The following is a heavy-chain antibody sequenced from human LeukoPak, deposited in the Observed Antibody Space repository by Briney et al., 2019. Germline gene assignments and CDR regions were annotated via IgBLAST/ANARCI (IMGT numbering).Heavy chain of an antibody. CDR2: IIPIFGTA. J-gene: IGHJ4*02. CDR3: ARDLYPRSNFPVSAFDY. D-gene: IGHD1-14*01. V-gene: IGHV1-69*06. Sequence: EASVKVSCKASGGTFSNYAISWVRQAPGQGLEWMGGIIPIFGTANYAQKFRGRVTITADKSTRTAYMELSSLRSEDTAVYYCARDLYPRSNFPVSAFDYWGQGALVPVSS. CDR1: GGTFSNYA.